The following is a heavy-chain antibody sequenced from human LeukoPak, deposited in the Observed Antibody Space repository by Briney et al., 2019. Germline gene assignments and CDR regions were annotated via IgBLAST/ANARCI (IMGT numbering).Heavy chain of an antibody. Sequence: ASVKVSCKASGYTFTNYGISWVRQAPGQGLECMGWISAYSGNTKYAQNLQGRVTMTTDTSTSTAYMELRSLRSDDTAVYYCARAPDDYDFWSGPFDYWGRGTLVTVSS. V-gene: IGHV1-18*01. D-gene: IGHD3-3*01. CDR1: GYTFTNYG. J-gene: IGHJ4*02. CDR3: ARAPDDYDFWSGPFDY. CDR2: ISAYSGNT.